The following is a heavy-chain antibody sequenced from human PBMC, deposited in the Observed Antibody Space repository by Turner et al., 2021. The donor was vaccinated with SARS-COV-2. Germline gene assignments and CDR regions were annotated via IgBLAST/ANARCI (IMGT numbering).Heavy chain of an antibody. CDR1: GYTFTGYY. J-gene: IGHJ5*02. CDR2: INPNSGGT. V-gene: IGHV1-2*02. Sequence: QVQLVQSGAEVKKPGASVKVSCKASGYTFTGYYMHWVRQAPGQGLEWMGWINPNSGGTNYAQKFQGRVTMTGDTSISTAYMELSRLTSDDTAVYYCARGPRGYDFWSGYPNWFDPWGQGTLVTVSS. D-gene: IGHD3-3*01. CDR3: ARGPRGYDFWSGYPNWFDP.